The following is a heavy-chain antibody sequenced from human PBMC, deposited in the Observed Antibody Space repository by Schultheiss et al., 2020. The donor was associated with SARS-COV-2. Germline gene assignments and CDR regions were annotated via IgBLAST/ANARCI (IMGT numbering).Heavy chain of an antibody. Sequence: GESLKISCAASGFTFSSYSMNWVRQAPGKGLEWLAYFGTTPTFIYYADSVKGRFTISRDNAKNSLSLQMNSLRDEDTAVYYCVRDHRWSFDSWGQGTLVTVSS. V-gene: IGHV3-48*02. CDR3: VRDHRWSFDS. CDR1: GFTFSSYS. D-gene: IGHD2-15*01. J-gene: IGHJ4*02. CDR2: FGTTPTFI.